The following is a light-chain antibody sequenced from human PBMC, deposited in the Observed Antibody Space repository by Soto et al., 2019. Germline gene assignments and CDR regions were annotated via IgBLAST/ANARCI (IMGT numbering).Light chain of an antibody. CDR1: SSDVGSYNR. CDR2: EVN. CDR3: SSLTRSSTLV. J-gene: IGLJ2*01. Sequence: QSVLTQPPSVSGSPGQSVTISCTGTSSDVGSYNRVSWYQQHPGTAPKLMIYEVNNRPSGVPDRFSGSKSGNTASLTISGLQAEDEADYYCSSLTRSSTLVFGGGTKLTVL. V-gene: IGLV2-18*02.